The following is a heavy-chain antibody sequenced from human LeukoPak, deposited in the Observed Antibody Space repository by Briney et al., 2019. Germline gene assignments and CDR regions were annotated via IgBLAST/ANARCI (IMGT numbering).Heavy chain of an antibody. Sequence: SETLSLTCTVSGGSISSYYWSWIRQPPGKGLEWIGYIYYSGSTNYNPSLKSRVTISVDTSKNQFSLKLSSVTAADTAVYYCARAVYAIPAEFDYWGQGTLVIVSS. J-gene: IGHJ4*02. D-gene: IGHD2-8*01. CDR3: ARAVYAIPAEFDY. CDR1: GGSISSYY. CDR2: IYYSGST. V-gene: IGHV4-59*01.